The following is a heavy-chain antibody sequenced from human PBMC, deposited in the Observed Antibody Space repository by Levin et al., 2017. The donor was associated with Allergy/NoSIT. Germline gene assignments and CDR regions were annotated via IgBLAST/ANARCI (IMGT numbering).Heavy chain of an antibody. V-gene: IGHV3-7*01. CDR1: GFTFSSYW. Sequence: GESLKISCAASGFTFSSYWMTWVRQAPGKGLEWVANINQGGSEKYYVDSVKGRFTISRDNSKNSLYLQMNSLKAEDTAVYYCARDGGEGSGCSCPSHNLFDYWGQGTLVTVSS. CDR3: ARDGGEGSGCSCPSHNLFDY. D-gene: IGHD2-15*01. J-gene: IGHJ4*02. CDR2: INQGGSEK.